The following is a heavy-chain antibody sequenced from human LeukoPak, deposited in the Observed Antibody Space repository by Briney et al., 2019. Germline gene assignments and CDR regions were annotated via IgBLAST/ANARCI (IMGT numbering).Heavy chain of an antibody. CDR1: GFTFSRYS. D-gene: IGHD4/OR15-4a*01. CDR3: ARRAGAYSHPYDY. Sequence: AGGSLRLSCAASGFTFSRYSMNWVRQAPGKGLEWVSSISTSSIYIYYADSLKGRFTISRDNAKNTLYLQMNSLRAEDTAVYYCARRAGAYSHPYDYWGQGTLVTVSS. V-gene: IGHV3-21*04. J-gene: IGHJ4*02. CDR2: ISTSSIYI.